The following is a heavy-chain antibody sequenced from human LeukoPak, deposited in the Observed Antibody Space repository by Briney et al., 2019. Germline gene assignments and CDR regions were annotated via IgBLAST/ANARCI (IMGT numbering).Heavy chain of an antibody. CDR3: VTYQLLLYGFDY. D-gene: IGHD2-2*01. CDR1: GFTFSSYA. Sequence: GGSLRLSCAASGFTFSSYAMHWVRQAPGKGLEWVSMFYSGGSTFYADSVKGRFTIARDSSKNTLYLQMNTLRAEDTAVYYCVTYQLLLYGFDYWGQGTLVTVSS. CDR2: FYSGGST. J-gene: IGHJ4*02. V-gene: IGHV3-66*01.